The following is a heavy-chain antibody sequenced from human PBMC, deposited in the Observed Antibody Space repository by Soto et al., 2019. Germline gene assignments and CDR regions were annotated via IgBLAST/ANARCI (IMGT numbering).Heavy chain of an antibody. CDR3: AREGGGHAKEFFDY. V-gene: IGHV1-69*13. D-gene: IGHD2-15*01. Sequence: ASVKVSCKASGGTFSSYAISWVRQAPGQGLEWMGGIIPIFGTANYAQKFQGRVTITADESTSTAYMELSSLRSEDTAVYYCAREGGGHAKEFFDYWGQGTLVTVSS. CDR1: GGTFSSYA. J-gene: IGHJ4*02. CDR2: IIPIFGTA.